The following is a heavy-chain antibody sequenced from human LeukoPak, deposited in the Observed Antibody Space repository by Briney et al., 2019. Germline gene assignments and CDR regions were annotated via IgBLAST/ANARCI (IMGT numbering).Heavy chain of an antibody. Sequence: SETLSLTCTVSGGSISSSSYYWGWIRQPPGKGLEWIGSIYYSGSTYYNPSLKSRVTISVDTSKNQFSLKLSSVTAADTAVYYCASLSYGDFVVDYWGQGTLVTVSS. CDR3: ASLSYGDFVVDY. CDR1: GGSISSSSYY. D-gene: IGHD4-17*01. V-gene: IGHV4-39*07. J-gene: IGHJ4*02. CDR2: IYYSGST.